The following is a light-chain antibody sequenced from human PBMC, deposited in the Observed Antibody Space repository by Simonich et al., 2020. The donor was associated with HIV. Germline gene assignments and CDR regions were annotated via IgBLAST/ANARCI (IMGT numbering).Light chain of an antibody. CDR2: LNSDGNH. CDR1: SGNSNHA. J-gene: IGLJ3*02. CDR3: QTWGTGMAWV. Sequence: QLVLTQSTSASASLGASVKLPCTRDSGNSNHAIAGHQQQPEKGPRYLMKLNSDGNHSKGDGIPVRFSGSSSGAERYRPISSLQSEDEADYYCQTWGTGMAWVFGGGTKLTVL. V-gene: IGLV4-69*01.